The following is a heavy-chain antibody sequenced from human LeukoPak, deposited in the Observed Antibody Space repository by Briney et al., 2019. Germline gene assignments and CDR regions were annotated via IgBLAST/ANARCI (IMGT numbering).Heavy chain of an antibody. D-gene: IGHD6-13*01. Sequence: GASVKVSCKASGYTFTSFDLNWVRQAPGQGLEWVGWINPNNGNADYAQRFQGRVTMTRDTAISTVYMELSGLTYEDTAVYYCARNSPYSSNSLGFDYWGQGTLVTVSS. V-gene: IGHV1-8*01. CDR2: INPNNGNA. CDR3: ARNSPYSSNSLGFDY. CDR1: GYTFTSFD. J-gene: IGHJ4*02.